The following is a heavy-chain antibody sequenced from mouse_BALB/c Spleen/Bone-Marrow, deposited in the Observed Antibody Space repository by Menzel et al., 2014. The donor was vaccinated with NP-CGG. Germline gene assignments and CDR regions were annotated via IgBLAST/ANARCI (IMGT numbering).Heavy chain of an antibody. V-gene: IGHV2-5*01. CDR3: AKIGTTTGAMDY. CDR1: GFSLTSYG. Sequence: QVQLQQPGPGLVQPSQSLSITCTVSGFSLTSYGVHWARQSPGKGLEWLGVIWRGGSTDYNAAFMSRLSITKDNSKSQVLFKMNSLQADDTAIYYCAKIGTTTGAMDYLGQGTSVTVSS. CDR2: IWRGGST. D-gene: IGHD2-14*01. J-gene: IGHJ4*01.